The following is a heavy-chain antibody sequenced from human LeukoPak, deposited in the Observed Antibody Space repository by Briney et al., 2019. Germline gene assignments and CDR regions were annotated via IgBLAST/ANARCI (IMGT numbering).Heavy chain of an antibody. D-gene: IGHD3-22*01. V-gene: IGHV4-59*01. J-gene: IGHJ3*02. CDR1: GGSISSYY. CDR3: ARASYEYYYDSSGSRDDAFGI. Sequence: SETLSLTCTVSGGSISSYYWSWIRQPPGKGLEWIGYIYYSGSTNYNPSLKSRVTISVDTSKNQFSLKLSSVTAADTAVYYCARASYEYYYDSSGSRDDAFGIWGQGTMVTVSS. CDR2: IYYSGST.